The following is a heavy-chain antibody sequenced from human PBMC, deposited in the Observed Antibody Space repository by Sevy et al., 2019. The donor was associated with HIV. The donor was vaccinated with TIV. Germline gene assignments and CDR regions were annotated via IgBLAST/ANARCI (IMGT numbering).Heavy chain of an antibody. D-gene: IGHD3-22*01. J-gene: IGHJ4*02. CDR3: ASESYFFDKSGYYWDY. Sequence: SETLSLTCAVSGVSVSSDTYYWSWIRQPPGKGLEWIGYVYHTGSTNYSPSFKSRVTISVDTSKNQFSLRLFSVAAADTAVYYCASESYFFDKSGYYWDYWGQGALVTVSS. V-gene: IGHV4-61*01. CDR2: VYHTGST. CDR1: GVSVSSDTYY.